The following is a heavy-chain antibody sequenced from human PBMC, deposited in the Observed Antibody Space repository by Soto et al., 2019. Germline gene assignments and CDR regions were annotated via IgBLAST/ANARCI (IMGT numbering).Heavy chain of an antibody. V-gene: IGHV1-69*13. J-gene: IGHJ6*02. Sequence: ASVKVSCKASGGTFSSYAISWARQAPGQGLEWMGGIIPIFGTANYAQKFQGRVTITADESTSTAYMELSSLRSEDTAVYYCARDTPNHYGMDVWGQGPTVTVSS. CDR1: GGTFSSYA. D-gene: IGHD2-15*01. CDR3: ARDTPNHYGMDV. CDR2: IIPIFGTA.